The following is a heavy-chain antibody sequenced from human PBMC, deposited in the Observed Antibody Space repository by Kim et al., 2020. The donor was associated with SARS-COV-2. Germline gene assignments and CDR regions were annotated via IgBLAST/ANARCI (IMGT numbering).Heavy chain of an antibody. Sequence: GGSLRLSCAASGFTFSSYSMNWVRQAPGKGLEWVSSISSSSSYIYYAASVKGRFTISRDNAKNSLYLQMNSLRAEYTAVYYCESSVVGATLWGQGTLVTVSS. D-gene: IGHD1-26*01. CDR1: GFTFSSYS. CDR2: ISSSSSYI. CDR3: ESSVVGATL. J-gene: IGHJ4*02. V-gene: IGHV3-21*01.